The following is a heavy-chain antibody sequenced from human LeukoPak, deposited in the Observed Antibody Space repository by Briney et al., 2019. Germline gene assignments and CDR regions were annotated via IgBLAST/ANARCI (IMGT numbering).Heavy chain of an antibody. CDR2: ISSSSSYI. Sequence: GGSLRLSCAASGFTFGFTFSSYSMNWVRQAPGKGLEWVSSISSSSSYIYYADSVKGRFTISRDNAKNSVYLQMNSLRAEDTAVYYCASADTRGAYYFDYWGQGMLVTVSS. J-gene: IGHJ4*02. V-gene: IGHV3-21*01. CDR1: GFTFGFTFSSYS. CDR3: ASADTRGAYYFDY. D-gene: IGHD2-8*02.